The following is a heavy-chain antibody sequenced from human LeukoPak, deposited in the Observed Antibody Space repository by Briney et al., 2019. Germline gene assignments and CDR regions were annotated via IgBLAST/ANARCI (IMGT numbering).Heavy chain of an antibody. V-gene: IGHV3-23*01. CDR1: GFTFSSYA. CDR3: AKKRAYRGSGSYSDY. J-gene: IGHJ4*02. Sequence: GGSLRLSCAASGFTFSSYAMSWVRQAPGKGLEWGSAISGSGGSTYYADSVKARFTISRDNSKNTLYLQMNSLRAEDTAVYYCAKKRAYRGSGSYSDYWGQGTLVTVSS. D-gene: IGHD3-10*01. CDR2: ISGSGGST.